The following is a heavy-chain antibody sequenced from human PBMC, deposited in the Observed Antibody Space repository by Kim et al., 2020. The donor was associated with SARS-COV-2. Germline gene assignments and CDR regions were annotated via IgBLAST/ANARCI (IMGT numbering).Heavy chain of an antibody. V-gene: IGHV3-23*01. D-gene: IGHD2-15*01. J-gene: IGHJ4*02. Sequence: RVTISRDNSKNTLYLQMNSLRAEDTAVYYCANDTGRLGYCSGGSCSPFDYWGQGTLVTVSS. CDR3: ANDTGRLGYCSGGSCSPFDY.